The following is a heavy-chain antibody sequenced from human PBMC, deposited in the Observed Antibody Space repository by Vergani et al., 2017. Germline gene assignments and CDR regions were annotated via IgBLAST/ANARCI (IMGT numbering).Heavy chain of an antibody. V-gene: IGHV1-18*01. Sequence: QVQLVQSGAEVQKPGASVKVSCKTSGYTFSSYDITWVRQAPGQGLEWMGQIAVYNGHTRYAQKLRDRVTLTRDRSTSTVYMELTGLRSDDTAMYYCARDNDVLCGYSDDAFDVWGQGTMVTVSS. CDR2: IAVYNGHT. D-gene: IGHD3-3*01. J-gene: IGHJ3*01. CDR1: GYTFSSYD. CDR3: ARDNDVLCGYSDDAFDV.